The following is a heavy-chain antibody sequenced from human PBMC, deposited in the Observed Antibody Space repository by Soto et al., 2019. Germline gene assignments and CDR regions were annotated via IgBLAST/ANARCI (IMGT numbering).Heavy chain of an antibody. CDR3: ARASGLDV. CDR1: GFTFSSYS. CDR2: IRSSGSTK. V-gene: IGHV3-48*01. Sequence: GGSLRLSCAASGFTFSSYSMNWVRQAPGKGLEWVSYIRSSGSTKYYADSVKGRFTISRDNAKNSLYLQMNSLRAEDTAGYYWARASGLDVWGKGTTVTVSS. J-gene: IGHJ6*04.